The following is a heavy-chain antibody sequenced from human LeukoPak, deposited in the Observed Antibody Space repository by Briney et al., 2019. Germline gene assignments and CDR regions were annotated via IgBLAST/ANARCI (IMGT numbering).Heavy chain of an antibody. CDR3: ARDAPPSYYYDSRGNAWYFDI. CDR1: GSTASSNY. D-gene: IGHD3-22*01. J-gene: IGHJ2*01. V-gene: IGHV3-66*01. Sequence: PGGSLRPSCAAAGSTASSNYMSWVRQPPGEGLEWVSVIYSGGSTYYPHSVKGRFTISRDNSKNTFYLQMNSLRAEDAAVYYCARDAPPSYYYDSRGNAWYFDIWGRGTLVTVSS. CDR2: IYSGGST.